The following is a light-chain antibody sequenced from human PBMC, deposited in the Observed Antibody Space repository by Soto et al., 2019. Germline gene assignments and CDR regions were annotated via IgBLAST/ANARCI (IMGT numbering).Light chain of an antibody. Sequence: EIELPPPPGTLSVSPGGRAALSCRASQSVITNLAWYQQKPGQAPRLLIYDASDKATGIPARFSGSGSGTDFTLTISSLEPEDFAVYYCQQRSNWPLTFGGGTKV. CDR1: QSVITN. CDR3: QQRSNWPLT. J-gene: IGKJ4*01. CDR2: DAS. V-gene: IGKV3-11*01.